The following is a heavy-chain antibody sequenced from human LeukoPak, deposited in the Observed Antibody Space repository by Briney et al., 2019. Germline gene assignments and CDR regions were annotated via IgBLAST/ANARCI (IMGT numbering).Heavy chain of an antibody. CDR1: GFGFGDFG. CDR2: SADGSTTK. V-gene: IGHV3-48*04. Sequence: GGSLRLSCVGSGFGFGDFGMSWVRQAPGKGLEWVSYSADGSTTKYYADSVKGRFIISRDNAKKSLYLKMNSLRVEDTAVYYCARRSLEGFDYWGQGTLVTVSS. D-gene: IGHD3-16*02. J-gene: IGHJ4*02. CDR3: ARRSLEGFDY.